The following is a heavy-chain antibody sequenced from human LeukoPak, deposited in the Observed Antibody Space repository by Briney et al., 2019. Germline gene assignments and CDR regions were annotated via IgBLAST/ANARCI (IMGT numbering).Heavy chain of an antibody. CDR2: IIPIFGTA. CDR3: ARETQVGAPFDP. V-gene: IGHV1-69*13. D-gene: IGHD1-26*01. CDR1: GGTFSSYA. Sequence: SVKVSCKASGGTFSSYAISWVRRAPGQGLEWMGGIIPIFGTANYAQKFQGRVTITADESTSTAYMELSSLRSEDTAVYYCARETQVGAPFDPWGQGTLVTVSS. J-gene: IGHJ5*02.